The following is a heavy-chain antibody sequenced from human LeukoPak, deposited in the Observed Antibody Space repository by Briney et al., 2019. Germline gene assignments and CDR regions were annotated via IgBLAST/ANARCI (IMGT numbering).Heavy chain of an antibody. CDR2: INHSGST. D-gene: IGHD5-12*01. CDR1: GGSFSGYY. CDR3: ARRRRLNWFDP. V-gene: IGHV4-34*01. J-gene: IGHJ5*02. Sequence: SETLSLPCAVYGGSFSGYYWSWIRQPPGKGLEWIGEINHSGSTNYNPSLKSRVTISVDTSKNQFSLKLSSVTAADTAVYYCARRRRLNWFDPWGQGTLVAVSS.